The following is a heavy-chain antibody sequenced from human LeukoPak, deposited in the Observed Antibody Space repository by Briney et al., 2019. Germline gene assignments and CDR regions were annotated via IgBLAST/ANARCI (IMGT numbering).Heavy chain of an antibody. Sequence: GGSLRLSCAASGFTFSSYAMSWVRQAPGKGLEWVSAISGSGGSTYYADAVKGRFTISRDNSKNTLYLQMNSLRAEDTAVYYCAKGSIADYDSWSGYYTHYFDYWGQGTLVTVSS. CDR2: ISGSGGST. J-gene: IGHJ4*02. CDR1: GFTFSSYA. CDR3: AKGSIADYDSWSGYYTHYFDY. D-gene: IGHD3-3*01. V-gene: IGHV3-23*01.